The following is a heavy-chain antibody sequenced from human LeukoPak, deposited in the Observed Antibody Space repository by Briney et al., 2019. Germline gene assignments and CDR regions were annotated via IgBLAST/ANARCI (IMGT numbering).Heavy chain of an antibody. CDR3: ARGITIFGVVIPNSFDY. Sequence: SENLSLTCTGTGGSISSYYWSWIGQPPGKGLDWIGYIYYSGSTNYNPSLKSRVTLSVDTSKNQFSLKLSSGTAAATAGYYCARGITIFGVVIPNSFDYWGQGTLVTVSS. J-gene: IGHJ4*02. CDR1: GGSISSYY. V-gene: IGHV4-59*01. CDR2: IYYSGST. D-gene: IGHD3-3*01.